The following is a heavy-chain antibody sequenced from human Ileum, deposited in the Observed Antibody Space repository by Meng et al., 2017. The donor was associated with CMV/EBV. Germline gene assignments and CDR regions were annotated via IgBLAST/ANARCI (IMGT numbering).Heavy chain of an antibody. D-gene: IGHD4-11*01. CDR3: AGDPGLPNGMNV. Sequence: GESLKISCAASGFTFSSYSMNWVRQAPGKGLEWVSSISSSSSYIYYADSVKGRFIISRDNSKNTLFLQMNSLRVEDTAVYYCAGDPGLPNGMNVWGQGTTVTVSS. CDR2: ISSSSSYI. J-gene: IGHJ6*02. CDR1: GFTFSSYS. V-gene: IGHV3-21*04.